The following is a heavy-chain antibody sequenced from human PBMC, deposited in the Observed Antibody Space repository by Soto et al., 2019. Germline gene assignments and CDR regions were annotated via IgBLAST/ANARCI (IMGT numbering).Heavy chain of an antibody. J-gene: IGHJ4*02. CDR1: GFSLSDFW. CDR2: ISDDAITR. Sequence: GGPLRLPCAASGFSLSDFWMHWIRQAPGKGLVWVARISDDAITRSYADFVEGRFTISRDNAKNLVYLQLNSLTTDDTAFYYCAREVPISAVNYIDHWGQGALVTVSS. D-gene: IGHD5-12*01. CDR3: AREVPISAVNYIDH. V-gene: IGHV3-74*01.